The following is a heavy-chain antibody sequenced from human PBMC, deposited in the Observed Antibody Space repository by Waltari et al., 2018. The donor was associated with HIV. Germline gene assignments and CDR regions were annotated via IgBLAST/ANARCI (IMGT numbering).Heavy chain of an antibody. CDR2: IFYTGGT. D-gene: IGHD3-16*01. J-gene: IGHJ4*02. V-gene: IGHV4-39*01. Sequence: QLQLQESGPGLVKPSETLSLTCSVSGDSISSSSYYWGWVRQPPGKGLEWIGSIFYTGGTYHNPSLKSRVTISVDTSRNRFSLKRSSVTAADTAVYYCARHGRMGGGTHRRYFDYWGQGTLVTVSS. CDR3: ARHGRMGGGTHRRYFDY. CDR1: GDSISSSSYY.